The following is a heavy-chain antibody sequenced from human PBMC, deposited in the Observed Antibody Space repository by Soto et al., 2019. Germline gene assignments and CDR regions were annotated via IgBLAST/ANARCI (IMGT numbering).Heavy chain of an antibody. V-gene: IGHV1-69*06. Sequence: SVKVSCKASGGTFSSYAISWVRQAPGQGLEWMGGIIPIFGTANYAQKFQGRVTITADKSTSTAYMELSSLRSEDTAVYYCAIPSLGYDILTGYYNPFDYWGQGTLVTVSS. CDR3: AIPSLGYDILTGYYNPFDY. J-gene: IGHJ4*02. CDR1: GGTFSSYA. CDR2: IIPIFGTA. D-gene: IGHD3-9*01.